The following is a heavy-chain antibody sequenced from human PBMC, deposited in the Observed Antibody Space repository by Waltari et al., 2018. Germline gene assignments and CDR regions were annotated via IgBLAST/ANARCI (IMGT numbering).Heavy chain of an antibody. J-gene: IGHJ5*02. V-gene: IGHV3-7*03. D-gene: IGHD1-20*01. CDR2: INQDGSYK. CDR1: GFTFSTYW. Sequence: EAQLVESGGDLVQRGGSLRLSCAASGFTFSTYWRSWVTQSPGKGLEWVANINQDGSYKFYMDSVKCRFTISRDNAKNSLFLEMNSLRGDDTAVYFCAREGITLGAFDPWGQGTLVTVSS. CDR3: AREGITLGAFDP.